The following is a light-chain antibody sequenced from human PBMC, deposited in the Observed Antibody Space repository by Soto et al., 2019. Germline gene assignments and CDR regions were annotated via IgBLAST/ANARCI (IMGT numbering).Light chain of an antibody. Sequence: NFMLTQPHSVSGSPGKTVTISCTRSSGNIVSNYVQWYQQGPGSSPTTVIFEDDDRPSGAPDRFSASLDTSTNSASITIAGLKPEAEADYYCQSYDADILIFGGGTKLTVL. V-gene: IGLV6-57*01. CDR3: QSYDADILI. CDR1: SGNIVSNY. J-gene: IGLJ2*01. CDR2: EDD.